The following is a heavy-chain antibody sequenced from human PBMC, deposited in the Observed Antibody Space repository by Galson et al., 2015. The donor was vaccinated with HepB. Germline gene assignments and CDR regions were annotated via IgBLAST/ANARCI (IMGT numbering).Heavy chain of an antibody. CDR2: IYYSGST. D-gene: IGHD2-2*03. J-gene: IGHJ6*02. Sequence: ATLSLTCTVSGGSISSYYWSWIRQPPGKGLEWIGYIYYSGSTNYNPSLKSRVTISVDTSKNQFSLKLSSVTAADTAVYYCARDRGYCSSTSCPGYYYYGMDVWGQGTTVTVSS. V-gene: IGHV4-59*01. CDR3: ARDRGYCSSTSCPGYYYYGMDV. CDR1: GGSISSYY.